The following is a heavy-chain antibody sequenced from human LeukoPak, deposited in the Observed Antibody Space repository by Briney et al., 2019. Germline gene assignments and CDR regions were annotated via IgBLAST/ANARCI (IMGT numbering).Heavy chain of an antibody. CDR1: GFTFNNYG. CDR2: IRFDGSHK. D-gene: IGHD4/OR15-4a*01. CDR3: ARRAGAYSHPYDY. V-gene: IGHV3-33*07. Sequence: GGSLRLSCEASGFTFNNYGMFWVRQAPGKGLDWVSYIRFDGSHKWYADSVKGRFTISRDNSKNTLYLQMNSLRAEDTAVYYCARRAGAYSHPYDYWGQGTLVTVSS. J-gene: IGHJ4*02.